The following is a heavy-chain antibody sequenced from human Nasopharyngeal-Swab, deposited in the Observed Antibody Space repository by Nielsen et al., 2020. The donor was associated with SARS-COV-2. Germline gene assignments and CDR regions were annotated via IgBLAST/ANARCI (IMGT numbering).Heavy chain of an antibody. CDR3: ARGLYSSGFSYYYYGMDV. CDR2: INPNSGNT. Sequence: WVRQAPGQGLEWMGWINPNSGNTCYAQKFQGRFTMTRNTSISTAYMELSSLRSEDTAVYYCARGLYSSGFSYYYYGMDVWGQGTTVTVSS. J-gene: IGHJ6*02. D-gene: IGHD6-19*01. V-gene: IGHV1-8*01.